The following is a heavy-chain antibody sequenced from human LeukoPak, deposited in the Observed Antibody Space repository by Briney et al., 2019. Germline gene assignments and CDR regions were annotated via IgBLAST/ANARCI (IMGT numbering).Heavy chain of an antibody. Sequence: SETLSLTCTVSGGSISSYYCSWIRQPPGKGLEWIGYIYYSGSTNYNPSLKSRGTISVDTFKNQFSLKLSSGTAADTAVYYCARALNSGYDPWAAYYYYGMDVWGQGTTVTVSS. CDR2: IYYSGST. V-gene: IGHV4-59*08. D-gene: IGHD5-12*01. J-gene: IGHJ6*02. CDR3: ARALNSGYDPWAAYYYYGMDV. CDR1: GGSISSYY.